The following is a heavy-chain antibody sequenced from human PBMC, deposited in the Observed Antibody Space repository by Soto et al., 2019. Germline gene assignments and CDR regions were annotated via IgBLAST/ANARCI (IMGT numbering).Heavy chain of an antibody. J-gene: IGHJ4*02. D-gene: IGHD3-10*01. Sequence: QVQLVQSGAEVKKPGSSVKVSCKASGGTFSSHVFNWVRQAPGQGLEWMGGIMPIIGTAHYAQKFQGRVTITADESTSTAYMELGSLRSEDTAVYYWARDLEFRDGNITHLDYWGQGTLVTVSS. CDR1: GGTFSSHV. V-gene: IGHV1-69*01. CDR3: ARDLEFRDGNITHLDY. CDR2: IMPIIGTA.